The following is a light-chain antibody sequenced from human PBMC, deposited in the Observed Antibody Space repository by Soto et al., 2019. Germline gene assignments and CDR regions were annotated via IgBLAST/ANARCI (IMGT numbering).Light chain of an antibody. CDR2: ANI. CDR3: QSYDSSPSCYV. Sequence: QAVVTQPPSVSGATGRRVTISCTGNGSNIGAGYDVHWYQQLPGTAPILLIFANINRPSGVPDRFSVSKSGTSASLAITVLRAEDEADYYCQSYDSSPSCYVFGTGTKVTVL. CDR1: GSNIGAGYD. V-gene: IGLV1-40*01. J-gene: IGLJ1*01.